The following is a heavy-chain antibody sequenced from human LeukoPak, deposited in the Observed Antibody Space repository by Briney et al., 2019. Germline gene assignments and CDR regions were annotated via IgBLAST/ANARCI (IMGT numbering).Heavy chain of an antibody. CDR2: IYYSGST. CDR1: GDSISSYY. CDR3: ARVLGGWYSDDAFDI. Sequence: PSETQSLTCTVSGDSISSYYWSWIRQPPGKGLEWIGYIYYSGSTNYNPSLKSRVAISVDTSKNQFSLKLSSVTAADTAVYYCARVLGGWYSDDAFDIWGHVTMVTVSS. V-gene: IGHV4-59*01. J-gene: IGHJ3*02. D-gene: IGHD6-19*01.